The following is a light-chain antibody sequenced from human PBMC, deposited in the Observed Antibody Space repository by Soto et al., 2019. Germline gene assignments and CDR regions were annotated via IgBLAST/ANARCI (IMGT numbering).Light chain of an antibody. CDR1: SSNLGAPYD. J-gene: IGLJ1*01. CDR2: GNN. Sequence: QSVLTPAPSVSGAPVPTVIISCSGSSSNLGAPYDVNWFRQLPGTVPRLLIYGNNNRPSGVPDRFSGSKSGTSASLAITGLQAEDEADYYCQSYDSSLSGYVFGTGTKVTVL. V-gene: IGLV1-40*01. CDR3: QSYDSSLSGYV.